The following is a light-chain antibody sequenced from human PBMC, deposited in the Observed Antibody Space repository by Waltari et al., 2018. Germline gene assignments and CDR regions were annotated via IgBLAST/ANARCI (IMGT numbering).Light chain of an antibody. CDR3: QHYVRLPAT. V-gene: IGKV3-20*01. CDR2: GAS. CDR1: QSVSRA. Sequence: EIVLTQSPGSLSSSPGERVTLSCRASQSVSRALPWYQQKPGKAPRLLIFGASNRATGIPDRFSGSGSETDFSLTISRLEPEDFAVYYCQHYVRLPATFGRGTKVEIK. J-gene: IGKJ1*01.